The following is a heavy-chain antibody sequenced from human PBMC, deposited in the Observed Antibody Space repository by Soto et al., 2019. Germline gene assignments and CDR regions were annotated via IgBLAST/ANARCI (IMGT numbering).Heavy chain of an antibody. CDR1: GFTFSNAW. V-gene: IGHV3-15*01. D-gene: IGHD6-19*01. Sequence: GGSLRLSCAASGFTFSNAWMSWVRQAPGKGLEWVGRIKSKTDGGTTDYAAPVKGRFTISRDDSKNTLYLQMNSLKTEDTAVYYCTTDPTAKYSSGWYLGYYFDYWGQGTLVTVSS. CDR2: IKSKTDGGTT. CDR3: TTDPTAKYSSGWYLGYYFDY. J-gene: IGHJ4*02.